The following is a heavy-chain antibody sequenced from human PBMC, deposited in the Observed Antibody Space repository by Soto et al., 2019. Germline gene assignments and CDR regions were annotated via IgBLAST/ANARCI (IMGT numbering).Heavy chain of an antibody. CDR3: AILIGDSWLDS. D-gene: IGHD3-10*01. Sequence: QGQLQQSGPGLVKPSQTLSLTFAISWENVATNSATWYWIRQTPSRRLEWLGRKYDRSQWYHDCAVSVKGRLPTNADTYTNQLSLQLNSVTPDDTAVYYCAILIGDSWLDSWGQGTMVTVSS. CDR1: WENVATNSAT. V-gene: IGHV6-1*01. J-gene: IGHJ5*01. CDR2: KYDRSQWYH.